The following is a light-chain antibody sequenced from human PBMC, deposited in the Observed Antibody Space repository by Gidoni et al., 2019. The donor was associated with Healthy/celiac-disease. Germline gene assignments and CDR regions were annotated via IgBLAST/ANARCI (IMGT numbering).Light chain of an antibody. CDR2: AAS. CDR1: QSISSY. J-gene: IGKJ3*01. Sequence: DIQITQSPSSLSASVGDRLTITCRASQSISSYLNWYQQKPGKAPKLLIYAASSLQSGVPSRFSGSGSGTDFTLNISSLQPEDFATYYCQQSYSTLFTFGPGTKVDIK. V-gene: IGKV1-39*01. CDR3: QQSYSTLFT.